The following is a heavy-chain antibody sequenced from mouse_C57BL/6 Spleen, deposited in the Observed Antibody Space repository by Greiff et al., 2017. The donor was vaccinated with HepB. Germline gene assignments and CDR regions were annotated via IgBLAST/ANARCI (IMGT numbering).Heavy chain of an antibody. CDR1: GFTFSDYG. D-gene: IGHD2-4*01. V-gene: IGHV5-17*01. Sequence: EVMLVESGGGLVKPGGSLKLSCAASGFTFSDYGMHWVRQAPEKGLEWVAYISSGSSTIYYADTVKGRFTISRDNAKNTLFLQMTSLRSEDTAMYYCARPYDYDGYFDVWGTGTTVTVSS. CDR2: ISSGSSTI. CDR3: ARPYDYDGYFDV. J-gene: IGHJ1*03.